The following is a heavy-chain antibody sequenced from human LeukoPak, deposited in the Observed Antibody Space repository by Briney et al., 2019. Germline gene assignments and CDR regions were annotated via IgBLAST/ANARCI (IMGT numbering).Heavy chain of an antibody. V-gene: IGHV4-4*07. Sequence: SETLSLTCTVSGGSISSYYWSWIRQPAGKGLEWIGRIYTSGSTNYNPSLKSRVTISVDTSKNQFSLKLSSVTAADTAVYYCARAVLLWFGELYYFDYWGQGTLVTVSS. J-gene: IGHJ4*02. D-gene: IGHD3-10*01. CDR1: GGSISSYY. CDR3: ARAVLLWFGELYYFDY. CDR2: IYTSGST.